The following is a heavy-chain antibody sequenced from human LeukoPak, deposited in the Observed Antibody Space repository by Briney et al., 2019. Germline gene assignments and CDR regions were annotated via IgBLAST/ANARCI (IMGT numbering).Heavy chain of an antibody. CDR3: ARSFTVLTSSWYYYGMDV. V-gene: IGHV4-34*01. CDR1: GGSFSGYY. Sequence: PSETLSLTCAVYGGSFSGYYWSWIRQPPGKGLEWIGEINDSGSTNYNPSLKSRVTISVDTSKNQFSLKLSSVTAADTAVYYCARSFTVLTSSWYYYGMDVWGRGTTVTVSS. D-gene: IGHD4/OR15-4a*01. J-gene: IGHJ6*02. CDR2: INDSGST.